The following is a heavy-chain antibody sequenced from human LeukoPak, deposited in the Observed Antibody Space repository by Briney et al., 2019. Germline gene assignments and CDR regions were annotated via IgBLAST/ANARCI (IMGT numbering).Heavy chain of an antibody. CDR3: AREPFNDYGLYFDY. V-gene: IGHV1-69*01. Sequence: ASVKVSCKAFGGTFSSYGFSWVRQAPGQGLEWMGGIIPVFSTTNYAQKFQGRVTITADESTSTAYMELSSLRSEDSAVYYCAREPFNDYGLYFDYWGQGTLVTVSS. J-gene: IGHJ4*02. CDR1: GGTFSSYG. CDR2: IIPVFSTT. D-gene: IGHD4-17*01.